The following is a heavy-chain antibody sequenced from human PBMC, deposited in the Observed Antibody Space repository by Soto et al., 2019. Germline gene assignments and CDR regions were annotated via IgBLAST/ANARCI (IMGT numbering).Heavy chain of an antibody. V-gene: IGHV3-33*01. D-gene: IGHD3-10*01. CDR1: GFTFSSYG. CDR3: ARGTQSYYYGSGSR. CDR2: IWYDGTSK. Sequence: LRLSCAASGFTFSSYGMHWVRQAPGKGLEWVAVIWYDGTSKYYADSVKGRFTISRDNSKNTLYLQMNSLRAEDTAVYYCARGTQSYYYGSGSRWGQGTLVTVSS. J-gene: IGHJ4*02.